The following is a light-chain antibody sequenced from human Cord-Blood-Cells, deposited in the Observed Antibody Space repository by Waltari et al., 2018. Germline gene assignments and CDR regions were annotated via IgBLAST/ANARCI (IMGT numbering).Light chain of an antibody. V-gene: IGLV2-11*01. CDR1: SSDVGGYNY. CDR2: DVS. Sequence: QSALTQPRSVSGSPGPSVTISCTGTSSDVGGYNYVSWYQPHPGKAPKLMIYDVSKRPSGVPDRFSGSKSGNTASLTISGLQAEDEADYYCCSYAGSYTYVFGTGTKVTVL. CDR3: CSYAGSYTYV. J-gene: IGLJ1*01.